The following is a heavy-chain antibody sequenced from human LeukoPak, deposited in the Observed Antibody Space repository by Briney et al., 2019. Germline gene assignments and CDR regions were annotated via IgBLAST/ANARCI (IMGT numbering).Heavy chain of an antibody. Sequence: SVKVSCKASGGTXSSYAISWVRQAPGQGLEWMGGIIPIFGTANYAQKFQGRVTITADESTSTAYMELSSLRSEDTAVYYCARDSSPPLRYFDWWNFLTFDIWGQGTMVTVSS. CDR1: GGTXSSYA. J-gene: IGHJ3*02. D-gene: IGHD3-9*01. V-gene: IGHV1-69*13. CDR2: IIPIFGTA. CDR3: ARDSSPPLRYFDWWNFLTFDI.